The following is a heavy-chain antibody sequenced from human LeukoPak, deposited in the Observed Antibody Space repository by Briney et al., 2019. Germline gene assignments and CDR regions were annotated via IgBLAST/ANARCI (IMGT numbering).Heavy chain of an antibody. J-gene: IGHJ4*01. V-gene: IGHV4-31*03. Sequence: SQTLSLTCTVSGGSISSGGYYWSWIRQHPGKGLEWIGYIYYSGSTNYNPSLKSRVTISVDTSKNQFSLQLSSVTAADTAVYYCARVSSGYSSREFDCWGHGTLVTVSS. CDR3: ARVSSGYSSREFDC. CDR1: GGSISSGGYY. D-gene: IGHD6-13*01. CDR2: IYYSGST.